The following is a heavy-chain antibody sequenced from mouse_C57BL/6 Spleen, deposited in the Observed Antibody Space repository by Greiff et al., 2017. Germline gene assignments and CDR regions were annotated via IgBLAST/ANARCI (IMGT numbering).Heavy chain of an antibody. D-gene: IGHD1-1*01. V-gene: IGHV1-82*01. CDR1: GYAFSSSW. J-gene: IGHJ1*03. Sequence: VQLQESGPELVKPGASVKISCKASGYAFSSSWMNWVKQRPGKGLEWIGRIYPGDGDTNYNGKFKGKATLTADKSSSTAYMQLSSLTSEDSAVYFCARPDYGSSYVEYFDVWGTGTTVTVSS. CDR2: IYPGDGDT. CDR3: ARPDYGSSYVEYFDV.